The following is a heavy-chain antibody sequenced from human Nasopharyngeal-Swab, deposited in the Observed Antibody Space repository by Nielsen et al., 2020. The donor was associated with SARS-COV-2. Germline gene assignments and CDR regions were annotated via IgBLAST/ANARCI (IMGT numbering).Heavy chain of an antibody. J-gene: IGHJ6*02. Sequence: ASVKVSCKASGYTFTGYYMHWVRQAPGQGLEWMGRINPNSGGTNYAQKFQGGVTMTRDTSISTAYMELSRLRSDDTAVYYCAGDSARYPGGMDVWGQGTTVTVSS. CDR3: AGDSARYPGGMDV. CDR1: GYTFTGYY. V-gene: IGHV1-2*06. D-gene: IGHD3-10*01. CDR2: INPNSGGT.